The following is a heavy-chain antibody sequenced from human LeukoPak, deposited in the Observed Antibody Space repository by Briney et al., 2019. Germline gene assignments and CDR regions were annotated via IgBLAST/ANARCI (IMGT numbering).Heavy chain of an antibody. J-gene: IGHJ4*02. CDR3: VKDSPPRYSGSPPAY. Sequence: GGSLRLSCAASGFTFGAYTINWVRQAPGKGLEWVSCIFSRSESILYADSVKGRFTISRDNAKNSLYLQMNSLRADDTAVYYCVKDSPPRYSGSPPAYWCQGTLVTVSS. D-gene: IGHD1-26*01. CDR2: IFSRSESI. CDR1: GFTFGAYT. V-gene: IGHV3-21*04.